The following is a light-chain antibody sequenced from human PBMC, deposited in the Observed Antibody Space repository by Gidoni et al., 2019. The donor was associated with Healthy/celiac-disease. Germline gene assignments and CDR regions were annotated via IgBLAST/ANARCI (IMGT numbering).Light chain of an antibody. J-gene: IGKJ1*01. CDR2: AAS. CDR1: QGISSY. Sequence: AIRMTQSPSSFSASTGDRVTITCRASQGISSYLAWYQQKPGKAPKLLIYAASILQSGVPSRFSGSGSGTDFTLTISCLQSEDLATYYCQQYYSYPRTFGQGTKVEIK. CDR3: QQYYSYPRT. V-gene: IGKV1-8*01.